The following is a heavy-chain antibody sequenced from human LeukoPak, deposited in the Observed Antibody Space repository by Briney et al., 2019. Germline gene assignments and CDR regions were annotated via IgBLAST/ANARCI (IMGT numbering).Heavy chain of an antibody. CDR2: ISGSGGST. CDR3: AKDRKEYGNYYYYMDV. V-gene: IGHV3-23*01. J-gene: IGHJ6*03. D-gene: IGHD2/OR15-2a*01. CDR1: GFTFSSYA. Sequence: GGSLRLSCAASGFTFSSYAMSWVRQAPGKGLEWVSAISGSGGSTYYADSVKGRFTISRDNSKNTLYLQMNNLRAEDTAVYYCAKDRKEYGNYYYYMDVWGKGTTVTVSS.